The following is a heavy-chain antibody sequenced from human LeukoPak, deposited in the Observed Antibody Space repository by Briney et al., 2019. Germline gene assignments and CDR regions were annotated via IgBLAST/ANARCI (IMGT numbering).Heavy chain of an antibody. J-gene: IGHJ4*02. D-gene: IGHD6-19*01. V-gene: IGHV4-34*01. CDR2: INHSGST. CDR3: ASGSSGWHDY. CDR1: GGSFSGYY. Sequence: SETLSLTCAVYGGSFSGYYWSWIRQPPGKGLEWIGEINHSGSTNYNPSLKSRVTISVDTSKNQFSLKLSSVTAADTAVYYCASGSSGWHDYWGQGTLVTVSS.